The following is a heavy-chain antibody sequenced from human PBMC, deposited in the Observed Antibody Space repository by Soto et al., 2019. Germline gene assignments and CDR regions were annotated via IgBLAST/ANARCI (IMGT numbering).Heavy chain of an antibody. CDR1: GFTFDDYG. D-gene: IGHD1-26*01. CDR2: INWNGGST. CDR3: ARGWELLDNYYYYGMDV. J-gene: IGHJ6*02. V-gene: IGHV3-20*04. Sequence: GGSLRLSCAASGFTFDDYGMSWVRQAPGKGLEWVSGINWNGGSTGYADSVKGRFTISRDNAKNSLYLQMNSLRAEDTALYYCARGWELLDNYYYYGMDVWGQGTTVTVSS.